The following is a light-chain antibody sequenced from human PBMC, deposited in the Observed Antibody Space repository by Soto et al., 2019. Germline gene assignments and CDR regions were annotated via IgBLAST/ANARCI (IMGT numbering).Light chain of an antibody. J-gene: IGLJ1*01. V-gene: IGLV4-69*01. CDR1: SGHDSYA. CDR3: QTWATDTRL. Sequence: QPVLTQSPSASASLGASVKLTCTLSSGHDSYAIAWHQQQPEKGPRYLMKVNSDGGHIKGDGIPDRFSGSSSGTDRYLTISSLQSEDEAEYYCQTWATDTRLFGPGTKVTVL. CDR2: VNSDGGH.